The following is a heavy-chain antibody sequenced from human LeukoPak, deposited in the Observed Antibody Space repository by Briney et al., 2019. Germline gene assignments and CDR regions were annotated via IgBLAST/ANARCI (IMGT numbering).Heavy chain of an antibody. Sequence: ASVKVSCKASGYTFTSYFIHCVRQAPGARLEWMGWISPNSGATKYAQNLQGQVTMTRNTSVSTVYMEVTRLTSDDTAVYFCARVDHYDPTGYRGLAEHFHHWGQGTLVTVSS. D-gene: IGHD3-22*01. CDR2: ISPNSGAT. CDR3: ARVDHYDPTGYRGLAEHFHH. V-gene: IGHV1-2*02. CDR1: GYTFTSYF. J-gene: IGHJ1*01.